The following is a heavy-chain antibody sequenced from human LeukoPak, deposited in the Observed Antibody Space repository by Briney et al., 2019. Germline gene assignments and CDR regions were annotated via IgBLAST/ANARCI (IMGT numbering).Heavy chain of an antibody. V-gene: IGHV3-30*02. D-gene: IGHD5-24*01. J-gene: IGHJ4*02. Sequence: PGGSLRLSCAASGFTFSSYGMHWVRQAPGKGLEWVAFIRYDGSNKYYADSVKGRFTISRDNSKNTLYLQMNSLRAEDTAVYYCAKGGEMATIVFDYWGQGTLVTVSS. CDR3: AKGGEMATIVFDY. CDR1: GFTFSSYG. CDR2: IRYDGSNK.